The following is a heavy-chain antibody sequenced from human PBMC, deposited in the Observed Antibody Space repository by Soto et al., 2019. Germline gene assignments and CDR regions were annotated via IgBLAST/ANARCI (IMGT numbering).Heavy chain of an antibody. V-gene: IGHV4-30-4*01. CDR1: GGSISSGDYY. Sequence: PSETLSLTCTVSGGSISSGDYYWSWIRQPPGKGLEWIGYIYYSGSTYYNPSLKSRVTISVDTSKNQFSLKLSSVTAADTAVYYCASITGTTHYFDYWGQGTLVTVSS. J-gene: IGHJ4*02. CDR2: IYYSGST. CDR3: ASITGTTHYFDY. D-gene: IGHD1-7*01.